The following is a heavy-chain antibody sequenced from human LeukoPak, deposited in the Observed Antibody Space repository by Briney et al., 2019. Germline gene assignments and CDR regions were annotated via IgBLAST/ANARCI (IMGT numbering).Heavy chain of an antibody. V-gene: IGHV1-2*02. CDR3: ASPLGGYNYGIDY. CDR2: INPNSGGT. CDR1: GYTFTGYY. Sequence: ASVKVSCKASGYTFTGYYMHWVRQAPGQGLEWMGWINPNSGGTNYAQKFQGRVTMTRDTSISTAYMELSRLRSDDTAVYYCASPLGGYNYGIDYWGQGTLVTVSS. J-gene: IGHJ4*02. D-gene: IGHD5-24*01.